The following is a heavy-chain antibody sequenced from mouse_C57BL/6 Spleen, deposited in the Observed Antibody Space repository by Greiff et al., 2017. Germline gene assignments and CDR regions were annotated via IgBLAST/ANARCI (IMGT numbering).Heavy chain of an antibody. CDR2: IYPRDGST. V-gene: IGHV1-78*01. CDR1: GYTFTDHT. CDR3: ARAGLRRGGYCDY. D-gene: IGHD2-4*01. Sequence: VQLQQSDAELVKPGASVKISCKVSGYTFTDHTIHWMKQRPEQGLEWIGYIYPRDGSTKYNEKFKGKDTLTADKSSSTAYMQLNSLTSEDSAVYFCARAGLRRGGYCDYWGQGTTLTVSS. J-gene: IGHJ2*01.